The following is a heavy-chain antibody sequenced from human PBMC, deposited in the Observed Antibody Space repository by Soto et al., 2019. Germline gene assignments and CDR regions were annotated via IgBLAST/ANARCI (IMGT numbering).Heavy chain of an antibody. Sequence: GGSLRLSCAASGFTFSDYYMSWIRQAPGKGLEWVSYISSSSSYTNYADSVKGRFTISRDNAKNSLYLQMNSLRAEDTAVYYCARDRTPKSIEDSSSSTNWFDPRGQGTLVTVSS. CDR1: GFTFSDYY. CDR3: ARDRTPKSIEDSSSSTNWFDP. J-gene: IGHJ5*02. V-gene: IGHV3-11*05. D-gene: IGHD6-13*01. CDR2: ISSSSSYT.